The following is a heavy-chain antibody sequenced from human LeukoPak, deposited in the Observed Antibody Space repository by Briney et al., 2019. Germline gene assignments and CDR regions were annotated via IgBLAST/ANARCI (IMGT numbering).Heavy chain of an antibody. CDR2: ISTGSTTI. J-gene: IGHJ4*02. V-gene: IGHV3-48*02. CDR3: ARRVAMVQGVRYFDY. D-gene: IGHD3-10*01. CDR1: GFTFSSYS. Sequence: GGSLRLSCAASGFTFSSYSMNWVRQAPGKGLEWVSYISTGSTTIYYADSVKGRFTIPRDNAKNSLYLQMNSLRDEDTAVYYCARRVAMVQGVRYFDYWGQGTLVTVSS.